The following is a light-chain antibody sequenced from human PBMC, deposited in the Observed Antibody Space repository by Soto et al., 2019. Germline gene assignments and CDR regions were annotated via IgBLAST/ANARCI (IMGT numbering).Light chain of an antibody. J-gene: IGLJ3*02. V-gene: IGLV1-44*01. Sequence: QSALTQAPSASATPGQRITLSCSGSTSNIGNNNVNWYQQVPGTAPKLLMYRNNLRPSGVPDRFSGSKSGTSASLAISGLQSEDEADYYCAAWDDSLSAWVFGGGTKLTVL. CDR1: TSNIGNNN. CDR3: AAWDDSLSAWV. CDR2: RNN.